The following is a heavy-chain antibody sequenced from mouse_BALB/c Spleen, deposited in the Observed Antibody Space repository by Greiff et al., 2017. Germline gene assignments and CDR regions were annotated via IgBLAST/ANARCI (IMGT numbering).Heavy chain of an antibody. CDR2: IWSGGST. Sequence: QVQLQQSGPGLVQPSQSLSITCTVSGFSLTSYGVHWVRQSPGKGLEWLGVIWSGGSTDYNAAFISRLSISKDNSKSQVFFKMNSLQADDTAIYYCARNWGITKGYYAMDYWGQGTSVTVSS. V-gene: IGHV2-4-1*01. J-gene: IGHJ4*01. CDR3: ARNWGITKGYYAMDY. CDR1: GFSLTSYG. D-gene: IGHD2-4*01.